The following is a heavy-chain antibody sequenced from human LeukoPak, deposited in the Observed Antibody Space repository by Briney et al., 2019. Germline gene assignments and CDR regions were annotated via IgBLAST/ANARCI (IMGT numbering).Heavy chain of an antibody. J-gene: IGHJ4*02. D-gene: IGHD5-12*01. CDR2: INPNSGGT. CDR1: VYTFTGYY. CDR3: ARVREYSGYVIDY. Sequence: ASVKGSCKASVYTFTGYYMHWVRQAPGQGLEWMGWINPNSGGTNYAQKFQGRVTMTRDTSISTAYTELSRLRSDDRAVYYCARVREYSGYVIDYWGQGTLVTVSS. V-gene: IGHV1-2*02.